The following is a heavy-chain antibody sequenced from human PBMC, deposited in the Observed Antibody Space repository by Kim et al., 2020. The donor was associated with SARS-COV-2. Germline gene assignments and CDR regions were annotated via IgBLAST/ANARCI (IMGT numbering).Heavy chain of an antibody. Sequence: SETLSLTCTVSGGSVSSGSYHWSWIRQSPGKGLEWIAYIYDGGTTKYSPSLKSRVSISVDTSKNQFSLKLSSVTAADTAVYYCARAGDYYKFDYWGQGTLVMVSS. J-gene: IGHJ4*02. V-gene: IGHV4-61*01. CDR2: IYDGGTT. D-gene: IGHD3-10*01. CDR1: GGSVSSGSYH. CDR3: ARAGDYYKFDY.